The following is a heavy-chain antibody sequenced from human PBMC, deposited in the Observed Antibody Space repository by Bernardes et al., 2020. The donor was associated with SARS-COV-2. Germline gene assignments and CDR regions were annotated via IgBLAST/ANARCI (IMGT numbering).Heavy chain of an antibody. J-gene: IGHJ4*02. Sequence: SETLSLTCTVSGGSIRSGDYYWSWIRQPPGMGLEWIGYIYYSGSSYYNPSLKSRLTISVDTSKNQFSLKLSSVTAADTAVYFCAREFREVRAQFNYWGQGALVTV. D-gene: IGHD1-26*01. CDR1: GGSIRSGDYY. CDR2: IYYSGSS. CDR3: AREFREVRAQFNY. V-gene: IGHV4-30-4*01.